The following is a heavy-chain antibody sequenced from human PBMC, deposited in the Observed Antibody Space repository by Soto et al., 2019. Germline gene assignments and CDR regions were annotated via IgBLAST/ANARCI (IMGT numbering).Heavy chain of an antibody. V-gene: IGHV3-33*01. CDR2: IWADGTKR. J-gene: IGHJ6*02. Sequence: QVQLVESGGGVVQPGGSVRLSCVASGLTFTTHAMHWARQAPGKGLEWVAVIWADGTKRNYADSVKGRFTISRDNSKNTRDLQMNSLRVEDAGDYYCARDRGHGSSYGTYYYFYGMDVWGQGTTVTVSS. D-gene: IGHD5-18*01. CDR1: GLTFTTHA. CDR3: ARDRGHGSSYGTYYYFYGMDV.